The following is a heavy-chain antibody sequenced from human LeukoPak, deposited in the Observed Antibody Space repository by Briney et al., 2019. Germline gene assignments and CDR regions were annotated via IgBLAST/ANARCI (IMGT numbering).Heavy chain of an antibody. CDR3: AREPGRFWSGIRGSDAFDI. CDR1: GFTFSRYW. J-gene: IGHJ3*02. V-gene: IGHV3-7*01. CDR2: IKQDGSQK. D-gene: IGHD3-3*01. Sequence: GGSLRLSCAASGFTFSRYWMSWVRQAPGKGLEWVANIKQDGSQKYYVDSVEGRFTISRDNAKNSLYLQMNSLRAEDTAVYYCAREPGRFWSGIRGSDAFDIWGQGTMVTVSS.